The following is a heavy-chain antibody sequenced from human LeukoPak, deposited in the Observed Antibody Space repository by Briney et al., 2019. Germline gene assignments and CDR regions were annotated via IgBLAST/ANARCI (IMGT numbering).Heavy chain of an antibody. CDR3: AKVTVAGNYYYYYGMDV. CDR2: ISGSGGST. J-gene: IGHJ6*04. D-gene: IGHD6-19*01. V-gene: IGHV3-23*01. Sequence: PGESLRLSCAASGFTFSSYAMSWVRQAPGKGLEWVSDISGSGGSTYYADSVKGRFTISRDNSKNTLYLQMNSLRAEDTAVYYCAKVTVAGNYYYYYGMDVWGKGTTVTVSS. CDR1: GFTFSSYA.